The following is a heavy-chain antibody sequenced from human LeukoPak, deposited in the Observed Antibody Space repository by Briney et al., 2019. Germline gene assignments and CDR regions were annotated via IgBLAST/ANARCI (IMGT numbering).Heavy chain of an antibody. CDR3: AKEDNYGSGSYYNVPNYFDY. CDR2: LSISGGRA. D-gene: IGHD3-10*01. J-gene: IGHJ4*02. Sequence: GGSLRLSCAASGFTFSSYAMTWVRQAPGKGLEWVSSLSISGGRAYYADSVRGRFTISRDNSKNTVYLQMNSLRGEDTAVYYCAKEDNYGSGSYYNVPNYFDYWGQGTLVTVSS. V-gene: IGHV3-23*01. CDR1: GFTFSSYA.